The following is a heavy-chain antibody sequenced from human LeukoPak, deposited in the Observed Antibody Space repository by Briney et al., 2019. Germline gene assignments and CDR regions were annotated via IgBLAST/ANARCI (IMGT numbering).Heavy chain of an antibody. Sequence: SQTLSLTCAISGDSVSSNSAAWNWLRQSPSRGLEWLGRTYYRSKWYNDYAVSVKSRITINPDTSKNQFSLQLNSVTPEDTAVYYCARGGRVIGIDFDYWGQGTLVTVSS. V-gene: IGHV6-1*01. CDR2: TYYRSKWYN. J-gene: IGHJ4*02. D-gene: IGHD3-16*02. CDR3: ARGGRVIGIDFDY. CDR1: GDSVSSNSAA.